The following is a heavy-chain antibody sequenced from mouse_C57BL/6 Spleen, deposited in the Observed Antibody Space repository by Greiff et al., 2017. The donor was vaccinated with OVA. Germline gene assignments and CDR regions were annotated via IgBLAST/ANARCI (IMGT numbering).Heavy chain of an antibody. J-gene: IGHJ2*01. V-gene: IGHV1-81*01. CDR2: IYPRGGNT. CDR3: AGGRDWEVYFAY. CDR1: GYTFTSYG. D-gene: IGHD4-1*01. Sequence: QVQLQQSGAELARPGASVKLSCKASGYTFTSYGISWVKQRTGQGLEWIGEIYPRGGNTYYNEKFKGKATLTADKSSSKAYMALSSLTSEDTAVYFSAGGRDWEVYFAYGGQGTTLTVSS.